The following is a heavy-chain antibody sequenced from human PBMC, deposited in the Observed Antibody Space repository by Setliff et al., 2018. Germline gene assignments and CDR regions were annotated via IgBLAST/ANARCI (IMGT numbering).Heavy chain of an antibody. Sequence: GGSLRLSCTASGLSYSNYWVSWVRQAPGKGLEWLASINPHGSEKYYADSVKGRFTISRDNAKNSLYLHMNSLRAEDTGVYYCATNPRYTNSQLDYWGQGTLVTVPQ. D-gene: IGHD6-6*01. V-gene: IGHV3-7*01. CDR3: ATNPRYTNSQLDY. J-gene: IGHJ4*02. CDR2: INPHGSEK. CDR1: GLSYSNYW.